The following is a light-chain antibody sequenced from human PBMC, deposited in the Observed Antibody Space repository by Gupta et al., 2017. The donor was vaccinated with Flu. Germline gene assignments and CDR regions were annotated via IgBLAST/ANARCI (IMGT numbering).Light chain of an antibody. V-gene: IGKV3-11*01. J-gene: IGKJ4*01. CDR1: QSVSKS. CDR2: DAS. CDR3: QQHNKPIT. Sequence: EIVLTQSPVSLSLSPGQRATLSCRASQSVSKSLAWYQQKPGQAPRLLIYDASNSATGIPARFSGSGSGTDFTLTISCREHEDSAVYYCQQHNKPITFGGGTKVEI.